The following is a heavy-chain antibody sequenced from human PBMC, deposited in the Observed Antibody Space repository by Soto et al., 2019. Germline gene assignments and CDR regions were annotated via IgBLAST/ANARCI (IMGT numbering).Heavy chain of an antibody. CDR3: ARSGIAAPFDY. J-gene: IGHJ4*02. CDR1: GGSISSSSYY. Sequence: QSLTCTVSGGSISSSSYYWGWIRQPPGKGLEWIGSIYYSGSTYYNPSLKSRVTISVDTSKNQFSLKLSSVTAADTAVYYCARSGIAAPFDYWGQGTLVTVSS. CDR2: IYYSGST. V-gene: IGHV4-39*01. D-gene: IGHD6-13*01.